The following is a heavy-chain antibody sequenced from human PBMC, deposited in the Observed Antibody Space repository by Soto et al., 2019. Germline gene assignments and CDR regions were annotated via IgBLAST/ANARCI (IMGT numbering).Heavy chain of an antibody. CDR3: ARVPNPFRLKIGYGDAYDF. V-gene: IGHV6-1*01. D-gene: IGHD5-12*01. CDR2: AYYRSKWYN. J-gene: IGHJ3*01. Sequence: SQTLSLTCAISGDSVSSNSAAWNWIRQSPSRGLEWLGRAYYRSKWYNDYAVSVKSRITINPDTSKNQFSLQLNSVTPEDTAVYYCARVPNPFRLKIGYGDAYDFWSQGTMVTVSS. CDR1: GDSVSSNSAA.